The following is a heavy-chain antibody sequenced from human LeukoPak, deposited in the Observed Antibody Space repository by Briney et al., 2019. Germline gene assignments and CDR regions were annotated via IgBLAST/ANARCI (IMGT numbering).Heavy chain of an antibody. CDR2: IYPGDSDT. Sequence: GESLKISCKGSGYSFTSYWIGWVRQMPGKGLEWMGIIYPGDSDTRYSPSFQGQVTISADKSISTAYLQWSSLKASDTAMYYCARLLVRGVIIGAFDIWGQGTMVTVSS. CDR1: GYSFTSYW. CDR3: ARLLVRGVIIGAFDI. J-gene: IGHJ3*02. V-gene: IGHV5-51*01. D-gene: IGHD3-10*01.